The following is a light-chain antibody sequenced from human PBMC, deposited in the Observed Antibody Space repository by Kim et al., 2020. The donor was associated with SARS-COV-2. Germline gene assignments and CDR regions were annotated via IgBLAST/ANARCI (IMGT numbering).Light chain of an antibody. J-gene: IGLJ1*01. Sequence: GQRVTNSCTGSSSNIGAGYDVHWYQQFPGTAPKLLIYGNTNRPSGVPDRFSGSKSGTSASLAITGLQAEDEADYYCQSYDSSLRGVFGTGTKVTVL. CDR2: GNT. V-gene: IGLV1-40*01. CDR3: QSYDSSLRGV. CDR1: SSNIGAGYD.